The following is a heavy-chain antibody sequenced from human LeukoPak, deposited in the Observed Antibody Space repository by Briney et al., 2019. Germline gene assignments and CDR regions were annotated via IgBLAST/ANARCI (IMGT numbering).Heavy chain of an antibody. V-gene: IGHV3-7*01. CDR1: GFTFNRCW. CDR3: TSWGDTTAEYFQR. D-gene: IGHD2-21*02. CDR2: INPDGRDT. J-gene: IGHJ1*01. Sequence: PGGSLRLSCVVSGFTFNRCWMNWVRQAPGKGLGWVAHINPDGRDTYYVDSVKGRFTISRDNAQNSMYLQTNSLRVEDTAVYYCTSWGDTTAEYFQRWGQGTLVTVSS.